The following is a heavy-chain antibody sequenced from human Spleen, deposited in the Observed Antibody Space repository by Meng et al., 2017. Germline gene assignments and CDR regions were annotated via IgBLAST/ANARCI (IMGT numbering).Heavy chain of an antibody. Sequence: GESLKISCAASGFTFSSYNMNWVRQAPGKGLEWVATISNNGDTHYADSMMGRFIISRDNSKNTLYLQVSSLRAEDTAMYYCARDCCSEIGPIDYWGQGTLVTVSS. CDR2: ISNNGDT. CDR1: GFTFSSYN. D-gene: IGHD2-15*01. CDR3: ARDCCSEIGPIDY. J-gene: IGHJ4*02. V-gene: IGHV3-23*01.